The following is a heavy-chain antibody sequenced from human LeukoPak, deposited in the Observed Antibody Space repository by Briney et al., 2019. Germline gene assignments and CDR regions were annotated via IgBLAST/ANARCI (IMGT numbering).Heavy chain of an antibody. V-gene: IGHV3-23*01. Sequence: GGSLRLSCAASGFTFSSYAMNWVRQAPGKGLEWVSAIRGSGGDTYYVDSVKGRFNISRDNSKNTLCLQMNSLRAEDTAVYYCAKGGVTAAGSFNSWGQGTLVTVSS. D-gene: IGHD6-13*01. CDR1: GFTFSSYA. CDR3: AKGGVTAAGSFNS. J-gene: IGHJ4*02. CDR2: IRGSGGDT.